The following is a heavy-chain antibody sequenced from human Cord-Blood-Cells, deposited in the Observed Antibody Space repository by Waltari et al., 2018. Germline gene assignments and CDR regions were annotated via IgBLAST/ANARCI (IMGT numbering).Heavy chain of an antibody. V-gene: IGHV1-24*01. D-gene: IGHD3-22*01. CDR1: GYTLTELS. CDR2: FDPEDGET. J-gene: IGHJ4*02. Sequence: QVQLVQSGAEVMKPGASVKVSCKVSGYTLTELSMHWVRQAPGQGLEWSGGFDPEDGETIYAQKFQGRVTMTEDTSTDTAYMELSSLRSEDTAVYYCATGTRLHYYDSSGYHDYWGQGTLVTVSS. CDR3: ATGTRLHYYDSSGYHDY.